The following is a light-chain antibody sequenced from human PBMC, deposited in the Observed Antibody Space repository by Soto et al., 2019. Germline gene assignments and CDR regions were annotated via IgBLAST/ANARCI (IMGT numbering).Light chain of an antibody. V-gene: IGKV3-11*01. CDR1: QSVSSY. CDR3: QQRSNRIT. J-gene: IGKJ5*01. CDR2: DAS. Sequence: EIVCTQSPATLSLSPGERATLSCRASQSVSSYLAWYQQKPGQAPRLLIYDASNRATGIPARFSGSGSGTDFTLTISSLEPEDFAVYYCQQRSNRITFGQGTRLEIK.